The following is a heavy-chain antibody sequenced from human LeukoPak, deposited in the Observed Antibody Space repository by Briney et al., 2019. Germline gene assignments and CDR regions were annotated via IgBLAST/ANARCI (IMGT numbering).Heavy chain of an antibody. CDR1: GFTFSSYA. D-gene: IGHD6-19*01. J-gene: IGHJ1*01. V-gene: IGHV3-23*01. CDR3: AKDIMKQWLVWDSRNEYFQH. CDR2: ISGSGGST. Sequence: GGSLRLSCAASGFTFSSYAMSWVRQAPGKGLEWVSAISGSGGSTYYADSMKGRFTISRDNSKNTLYLQMNSLRAEDTAVYYCAKDIMKQWLVWDSRNEYFQHWGQGTLVTVSS.